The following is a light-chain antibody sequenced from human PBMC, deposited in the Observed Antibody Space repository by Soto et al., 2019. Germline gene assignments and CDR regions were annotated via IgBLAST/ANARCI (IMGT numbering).Light chain of an antibody. V-gene: IGKV3-11*01. J-gene: IGKJ5*01. CDR1: QSVSNNY. Sequence: DIVLPQSTGTLSLSPGERATLSCRASQSVSNNYLAWYQQKPGQAPRLLIYDASNRATGIPARFSGSGSGTDFTLTISSLEPEDFAVYYCQQRSNWPPTFGQGTRLEIK. CDR3: QQRSNWPPT. CDR2: DAS.